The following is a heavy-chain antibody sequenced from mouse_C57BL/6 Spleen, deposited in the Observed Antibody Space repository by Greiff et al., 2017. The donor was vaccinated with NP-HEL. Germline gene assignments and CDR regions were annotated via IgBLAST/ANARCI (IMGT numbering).Heavy chain of an antibody. CDR2: IYPGSGST. CDR3: ARRRITTVVDYYARDY. Sequence: VQLQQPGAELVKPGASVKMSCKASGYTFTSYWITWVKQRPGQGLEWIGDIYPGSGSTNYNEKFKSKATLTVDTSSSTAYMQLSSLTSEDSAVYYCARRRITTVVDYYARDYWGQGTSVTVSS. J-gene: IGHJ4*01. CDR1: GYTFTSYW. D-gene: IGHD1-1*01. V-gene: IGHV1-55*01.